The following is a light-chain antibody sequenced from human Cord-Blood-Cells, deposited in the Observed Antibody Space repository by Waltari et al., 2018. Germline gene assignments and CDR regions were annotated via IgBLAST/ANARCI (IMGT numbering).Light chain of an antibody. CDR2: GAS. J-gene: IGKJ2*01. CDR3: QQYGSSPMYT. Sequence: EIVLTQSPGTLSLSPGERATLSCRASQIVSSSYLAWYQQKPGQAPRRLIYGASSRATDIPDRFSGSGSGTDFTLTISRLEPEDFAVYYCQQYGSSPMYTFGQGTKLESK. CDR1: QIVSSSY. V-gene: IGKV3-20*01.